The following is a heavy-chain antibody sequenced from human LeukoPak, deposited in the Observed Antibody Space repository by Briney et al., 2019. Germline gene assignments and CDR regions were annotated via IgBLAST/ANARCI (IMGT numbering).Heavy chain of an antibody. J-gene: IGHJ4*02. CDR3: ARDPGYYCFDY. V-gene: IGHV4-34*01. Sequence: SETLSLTCAVYGGSFSGYYWSWIRQPPGKGLEWIGEINHSGSTNYNPSLKSRVTISVDTSKNQFSLKLSSVTAADTAVYYCARDPGYYCFDYWGQGTLVTVSS. CDR1: GGSFSGYY. CDR2: INHSGST. D-gene: IGHD5-12*01.